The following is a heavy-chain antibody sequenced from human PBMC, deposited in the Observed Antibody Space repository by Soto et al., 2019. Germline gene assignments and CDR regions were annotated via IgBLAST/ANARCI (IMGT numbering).Heavy chain of an antibody. CDR3: AKDAGGGPYSTAWYEFDY. J-gene: IGHJ4*02. D-gene: IGHD2-2*01. CDR1: EFIFSSYA. CDR2: ISDTGGGT. Sequence: PGGSLRLSCAASEFIFSSYAMSWVRQAPGKGPEWDAVISDTGGGTYYADSVKGRFTISRDNSKNTLYLQMNSLRAEDTGLYYCAKDAGGGPYSTAWYEFDYWGQGTQVTVSS. V-gene: IGHV3-23*01.